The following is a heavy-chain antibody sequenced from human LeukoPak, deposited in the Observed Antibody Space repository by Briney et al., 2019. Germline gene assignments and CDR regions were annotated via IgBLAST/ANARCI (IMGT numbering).Heavy chain of an antibody. D-gene: IGHD6-13*01. CDR1: GFTFSSYA. Sequence: PGGSLRLSCAASGFTFSSYAMSWVRQAPGKGLEWVAVISYDGSNKYYADSVKGRFTISRDNSKNTLYLQMNSLRAEDTAVYYCARELSSSSSYYFDYWGQGTLVTVSS. V-gene: IGHV3-30*04. CDR2: ISYDGSNK. J-gene: IGHJ4*02. CDR3: ARELSSSSSYYFDY.